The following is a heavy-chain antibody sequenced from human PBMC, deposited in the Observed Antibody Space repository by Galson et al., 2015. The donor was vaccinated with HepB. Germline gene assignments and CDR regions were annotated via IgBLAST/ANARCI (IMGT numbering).Heavy chain of an antibody. D-gene: IGHD3-10*01. Sequence: SETLSLTCTVSGGSIFSGGSISSTSYYWGWVRQPPGKGLEWIGNIFYNGNTYYNPSLKRRVTISLDTSKNQFSLKLSSVTAADTAVYYCVREGALGELFDYWGQGTLGTGSS. J-gene: IGHJ4*02. CDR3: VREGALGELFDY. CDR2: IFYNGNT. CDR1: GGSISSTSYY. V-gene: IGHV4-39*07.